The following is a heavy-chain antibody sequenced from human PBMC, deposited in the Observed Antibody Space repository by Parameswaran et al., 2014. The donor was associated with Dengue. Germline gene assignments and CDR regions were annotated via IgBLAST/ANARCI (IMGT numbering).Heavy chain of an antibody. CDR3: ARDNARRYYDILTGYYYYYYYMDV. CDR2: IYYSGST. V-gene: IGHV4-59*01. D-gene: IGHD3-9*01. Sequence: RWIRQPPGKGLEWIGYIYYSGSTNYNPSLKSRVTISVDTSKNQFSLKLSSVTAADTAVYYCARDNARRYYDILTGYYYYYYYMDVWGKGTTVTVSS. J-gene: IGHJ6*03.